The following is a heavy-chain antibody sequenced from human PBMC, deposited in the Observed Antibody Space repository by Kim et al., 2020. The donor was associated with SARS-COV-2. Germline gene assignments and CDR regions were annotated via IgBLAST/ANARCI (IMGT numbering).Heavy chain of an antibody. CDR1: GGSINSSPFY. J-gene: IGHJ4*02. CDR2: IYYGAST. Sequence: SETLSLTCTVSGGSINSSPFYWDWIRQSPGKGLEWLGTIYYGASTHYNPSLKSRLTISVDTSKNQLSLRVTTVTAADSAGYYCAKPRGGSGLSRYYDYWGQGTLVTV. V-gene: IGHV4-39*01. D-gene: IGHD5-12*01. CDR3: AKPRGGSGLSRYYDY.